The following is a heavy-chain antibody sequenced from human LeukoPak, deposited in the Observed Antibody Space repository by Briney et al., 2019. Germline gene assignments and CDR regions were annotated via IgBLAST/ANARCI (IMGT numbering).Heavy chain of an antibody. V-gene: IGHV3-23*01. CDR1: GFTFSSYG. J-gene: IGHJ4*02. CDR2: ISGSGGST. Sequence: GGTLRLSCAASGFTFSSYGTSWVRQAPGKGLEWVSAISGSGGSTYYADSVKGRFTISRDNSKNTLYLQVNSLRAEDTAVYYCAKTAPRERSNDIVADPFDYWGQGTLVTVSS. CDR3: AKTAPRERSNDIVADPFDY. D-gene: IGHD2-15*01.